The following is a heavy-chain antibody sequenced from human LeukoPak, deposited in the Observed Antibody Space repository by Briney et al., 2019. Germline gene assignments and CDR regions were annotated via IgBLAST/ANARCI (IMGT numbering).Heavy chain of an antibody. Sequence: GGSLRLSCAASGLTFTSYAMSWVRQAPGKGLEWVSGISGTGVETFYADSVKGRFTISRDNSKNALYLQMSSLRAEDTALYYCANSGNYYDSSGHEYWGQGTLVTVSS. V-gene: IGHV3-23*01. D-gene: IGHD3-22*01. J-gene: IGHJ4*02. CDR1: GLTFTSYA. CDR3: ANSGNYYDSSGHEY. CDR2: ISGTGVET.